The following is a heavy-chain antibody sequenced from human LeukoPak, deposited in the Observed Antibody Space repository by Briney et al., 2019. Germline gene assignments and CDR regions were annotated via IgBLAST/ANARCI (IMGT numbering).Heavy chain of an antibody. CDR1: GGSISSGDYY. CDR3: ARGPSSWYFDY. CDR2: IYYSGST. J-gene: IGHJ4*02. V-gene: IGHV4-30-4*08. Sequence: SETLSLTCTVSGGSISSGDYYWSWIRQPPGKGLEWIGYIYYSGSTYYNPSLKSRVTISVDTSKSQFSLKLSSVTAADTAVYYCARGPSSWYFDYWGQGTLVTVSS. D-gene: IGHD6-13*01.